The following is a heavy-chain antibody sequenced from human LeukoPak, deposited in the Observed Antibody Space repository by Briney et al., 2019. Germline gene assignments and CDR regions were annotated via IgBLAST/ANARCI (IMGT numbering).Heavy chain of an antibody. J-gene: IGHJ6*03. Sequence: SETLSLTCAVSGGSISSNSYYWGWIRQPPGKGLEWIGSIYYSGSTYYKSSLKSRVTISVDTSKNQFSLKLSSVTAADTAVYYCARSLRGSYCSSTSCYDMDVWGKGTTVTISS. CDR1: GGSISSNSYY. CDR2: IYYSGST. D-gene: IGHD2-2*01. V-gene: IGHV4-39*01. CDR3: ARSLRGSYCSSTSCYDMDV.